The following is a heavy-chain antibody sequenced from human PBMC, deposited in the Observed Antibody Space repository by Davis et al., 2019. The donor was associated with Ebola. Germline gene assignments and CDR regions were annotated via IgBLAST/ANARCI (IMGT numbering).Heavy chain of an antibody. CDR1: GFTFPSYW. J-gene: IGHJ5*02. V-gene: IGHV3-7*01. CDR2: IKQDGSEK. D-gene: IGHD3-10*01. CDR3: ARDSYKIREVGNWFDP. Sequence: GGPLTLPCAASGFTFPSYWTSRVRQAPGKGLEWVANIKQDGSEKYYVDSVKGRFTISRDNAKNSLYLQMNSLRAEDTAVYYCARDSYKIREVGNWFDPWGQGTLVTVSS.